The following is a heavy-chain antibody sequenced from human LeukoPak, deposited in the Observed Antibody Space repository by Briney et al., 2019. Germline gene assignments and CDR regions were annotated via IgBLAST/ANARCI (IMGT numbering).Heavy chain of an antibody. CDR2: ISSNGGST. J-gene: IGHJ5*02. Sequence: GGSLRLSCAASGFTFSSYAMHWVRQAPGKGLEYVSAISSNGGSTYYANSVKGRFTISRDNSKNTLYLQMGSLRAEDMAVYYCARASLTGNWFDPWGQGTLVTVSS. CDR3: ARASLTGNWFDP. V-gene: IGHV3-64*01. CDR1: GFTFSSYA.